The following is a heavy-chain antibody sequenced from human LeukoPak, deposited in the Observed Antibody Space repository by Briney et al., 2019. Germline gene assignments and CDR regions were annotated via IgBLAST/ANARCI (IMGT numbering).Heavy chain of an antibody. J-gene: IGHJ4*02. D-gene: IGHD2-2*02. CDR3: ARGSAAILLDFDY. Sequence: SETLSLTCAVYGGSFSGYSWSWIRQPPGKGLEWIGYIYHSGSTYYNPSLKSRVTISVDRSKNQFSLKLSSVTAADTAVYYCARGSAAILLDFDYWGQGTLVTVSS. V-gene: IGHV4-30-2*01. CDR1: GGSFSGYS. CDR2: IYHSGST.